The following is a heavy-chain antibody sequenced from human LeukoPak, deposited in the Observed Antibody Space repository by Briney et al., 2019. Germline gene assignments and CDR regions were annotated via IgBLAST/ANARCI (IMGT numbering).Heavy chain of an antibody. J-gene: IGHJ2*01. CDR2: IYFSGST. Sequence: SETLSLTCTVPGGSISSYYWSWIRQPPGKGLERIGYIYFSGSTNYNPSLKSRVTISVDTSKNQFSLKLSSVTAADTAVYYCARVVQGYWYFDLWGRGTLVTVSS. CDR3: ARVVQGYWYFDL. CDR1: GGSISSYY. D-gene: IGHD1-1*01. V-gene: IGHV4-59*01.